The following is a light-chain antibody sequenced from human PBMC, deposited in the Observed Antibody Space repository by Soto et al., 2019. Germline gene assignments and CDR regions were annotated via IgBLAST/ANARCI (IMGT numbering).Light chain of an antibody. CDR3: QQYYNWPRT. Sequence: EIVMTQSPGTLSLSPGDTATLSCRASQSLGSDLAWYQQKPGQAPRLLIFGASARPTGTPARISGSGSGTEFTLTISSLRSEDFAVYFCQQYYNWPRTFGQGTKV. V-gene: IGKV3-15*01. CDR1: QSLGSD. CDR2: GAS. J-gene: IGKJ1*01.